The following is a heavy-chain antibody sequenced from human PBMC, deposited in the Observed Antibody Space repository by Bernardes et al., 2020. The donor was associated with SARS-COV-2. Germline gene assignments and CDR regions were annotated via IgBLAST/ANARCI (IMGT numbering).Heavy chain of an antibody. J-gene: IGHJ4*02. D-gene: IGHD6-19*01. CDR2: IKNSGKGT. CDR3: VKELGAAGNPYYDD. V-gene: IGHV3-23*05. CDR1: GFTFSSYW. Sequence: GGSLRLSCAASGFTFSSYWMSWVRKTPGKGLEWVAGIKNSGKGTFYRGSVQGRFTISRDNSKNMLYLQMNSLRAEDTALYFCVKELGAAGNPYYDDWTQGTPVTVSP.